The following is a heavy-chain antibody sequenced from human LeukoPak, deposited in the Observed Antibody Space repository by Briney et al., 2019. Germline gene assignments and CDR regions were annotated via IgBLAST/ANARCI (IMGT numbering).Heavy chain of an antibody. Sequence: GGSLRLSCAASGFTFSRYAMSWVREAPGKGLEWVSAISGSGDSTYYADSVKGRFTISRDNSKNTLYLQMNSLRAEDTAVYYCAKYIAIFLLFGELIYYWGQGTLVTVSS. CDR3: AKYIAIFLLFGELIYY. D-gene: IGHD3-10*01. CDR1: GFTFSRYA. V-gene: IGHV3-23*01. J-gene: IGHJ4*02. CDR2: ISGSGDST.